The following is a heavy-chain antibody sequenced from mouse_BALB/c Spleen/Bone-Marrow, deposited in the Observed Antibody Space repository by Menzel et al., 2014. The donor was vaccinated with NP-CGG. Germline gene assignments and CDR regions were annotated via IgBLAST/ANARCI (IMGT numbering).Heavy chain of an antibody. J-gene: IGHJ3*01. CDR2: IDPANGNT. CDR1: GLNIXDTY. CDR3: ASYYRYDRRFAY. D-gene: IGHD2-14*01. Sequence: EVQLQESGAELVKPGASVKLSCTASGLNIXDTYMHWVKQRPEQGLEWIGRIDPANGNTKYDPKFQGKATITADTSSNTAYLQLSSLTSEDTAVYYCASYYRYDRRFAYWGQGTLVTVSA. V-gene: IGHV14-3*02.